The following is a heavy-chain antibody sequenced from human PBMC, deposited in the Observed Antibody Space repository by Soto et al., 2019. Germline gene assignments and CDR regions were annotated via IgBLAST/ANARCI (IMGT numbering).Heavy chain of an antibody. CDR2: IYYAGST. Sequence: SETLSLTCTVSGGSISSYYWSWIRQPPGKGLEWIGFIYYAGSTKYNPSLNSRVTISVDTSKNQFSLTVGSVTAADTAVYCCYGSWRQWGEGTLV. CDR1: GGSISSYY. V-gene: IGHV4-59*01. J-gene: IGHJ4*02. CDR3: YGSWRQ. D-gene: IGHD3-10*01.